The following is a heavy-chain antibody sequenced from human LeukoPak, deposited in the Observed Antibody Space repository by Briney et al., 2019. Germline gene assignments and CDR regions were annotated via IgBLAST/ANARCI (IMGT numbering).Heavy chain of an antibody. V-gene: IGHV1-18*04. J-gene: IGHJ5*02. CDR2: ISAYNGNT. D-gene: IGHD3-22*01. CDR3: ARDNSVDDNAWWFDP. CDR1: GYTFTAYY. Sequence: ASVKVSCKASGYTFTAYYMHWVRQAPGQGLEWMGWISAYNGNTNYAQKLQGRVTTTRDMSTSTDYLELSSLRSEDTAIYYCARDNSVDDNAWWFDPWGQGTLVTVSS.